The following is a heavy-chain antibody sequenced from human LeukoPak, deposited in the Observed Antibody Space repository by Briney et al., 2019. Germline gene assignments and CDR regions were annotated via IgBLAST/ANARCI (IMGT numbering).Heavy chain of an antibody. Sequence: GASVKVSCKASGGTFSSYAISWVRQAPGQGREWMGRIIPIFGTANYAQKFQGRVTITTDESTSTAYMELSSLRSEDTAVYYCAREVDDSSGYYSPWGQGTLVTVSS. D-gene: IGHD3-22*01. CDR1: GGTFSSYA. J-gene: IGHJ5*02. V-gene: IGHV1-69*05. CDR2: IIPIFGTA. CDR3: AREVDDSSGYYSP.